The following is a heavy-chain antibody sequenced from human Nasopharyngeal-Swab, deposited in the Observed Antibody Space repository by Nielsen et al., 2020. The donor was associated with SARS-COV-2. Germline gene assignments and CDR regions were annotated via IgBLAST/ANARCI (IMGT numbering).Heavy chain of an antibody. D-gene: IGHD3-10*01. Sequence: WVRQAPEQGLEWMGGIIPIFGTPNYAQKFQGRVTITADESTGTTYIDLSSLRSEDTAVYYCARDRFYYGSGSYYKHTFYYGMDVWGQGTTVTVSS. CDR2: IIPIFGTP. J-gene: IGHJ6*02. CDR3: ARDRFYYGSGSYYKHTFYYGMDV. V-gene: IGHV1-69*01.